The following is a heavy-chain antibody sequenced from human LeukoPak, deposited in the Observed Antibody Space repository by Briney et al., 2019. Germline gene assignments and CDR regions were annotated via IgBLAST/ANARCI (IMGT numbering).Heavy chain of an antibody. V-gene: IGHV3-21*01. CDR2: ISSSSSYI. CDR3: ARGLEFDWLLCPLFY. J-gene: IGHJ4*02. D-gene: IGHD3-9*01. Sequence: PGGSLRLSCAASGFTFSSYSMNWVRQAPGKGLEWVSSISSSSSYIYYADSVKGRFTISRDNAKNSLYLQMNSLRAGDTAVYYCARGLEFDWLLCPLFYWGQGTLVTVSS. CDR1: GFTFSSYS.